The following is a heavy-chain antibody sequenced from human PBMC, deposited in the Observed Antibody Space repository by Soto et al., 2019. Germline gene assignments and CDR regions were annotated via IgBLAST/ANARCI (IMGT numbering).Heavy chain of an antibody. Sequence: GASVKVSCKASGYTFTSYYMHWVRQAPGQGLEWMGIINPSGGSTSYAQKFQGRDTMTRDTSTSTVYMELSSLRFEDTAVYYCARDQEQLADYWGQGTLVTVSS. J-gene: IGHJ4*02. CDR2: INPSGGST. CDR1: GYTFTSYY. V-gene: IGHV1-46*01. D-gene: IGHD6-13*01. CDR3: ARDQEQLADY.